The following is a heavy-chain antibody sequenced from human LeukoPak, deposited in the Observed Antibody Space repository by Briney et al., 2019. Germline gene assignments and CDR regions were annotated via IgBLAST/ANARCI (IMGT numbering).Heavy chain of an antibody. J-gene: IGHJ4*02. Sequence: SSETLSLTCTVSGGSISSYYWSWIRQPPGKGLEWIGYIYYSGSTNYNPSLKSRVTISVDASKNQFSLKLSSVTAADTAVYYCARTGYSSGWYFDYWGQGTLVTVSS. D-gene: IGHD6-19*01. CDR2: IYYSGST. V-gene: IGHV4-59*01. CDR1: GGSISSYY. CDR3: ARTGYSSGWYFDY.